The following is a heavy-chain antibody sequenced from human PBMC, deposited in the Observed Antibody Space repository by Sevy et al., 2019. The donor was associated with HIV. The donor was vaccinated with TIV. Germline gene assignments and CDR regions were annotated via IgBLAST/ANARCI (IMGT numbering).Heavy chain of an antibody. CDR2: ISNDEIIK. J-gene: IGHJ4*02. V-gene: IGHV3-30*04. CDR1: GFTLSNYA. Sequence: GGSLRLSCAASGFTLSNYAVHWVRQAPGKGLEWVALISNDEIIKDYADSVKGRFTTSRDNYKNTIYLQMNSLRADDTAVYYCARDLPHLLPWELSRGSDYWGQGTLVTVSS. D-gene: IGHD3-16*01. CDR3: ARDLPHLLPWELSRGSDY.